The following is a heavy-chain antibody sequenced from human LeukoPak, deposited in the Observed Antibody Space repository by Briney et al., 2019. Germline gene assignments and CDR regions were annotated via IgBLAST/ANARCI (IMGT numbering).Heavy chain of an antibody. CDR3: ARRNPTTGRSFAF. Sequence: ASETLSLTCTVSGGSINSHYWTWIRQPAGKGLEWIGQIHSSGSTTYNPSLKSRVTMSVDTSKNQFSLRLSSVTAADTALYYCARRNPTTGRSFAFWGQGALVTVSS. V-gene: IGHV4-4*07. J-gene: IGHJ4*02. CDR2: IHSSGST. CDR1: GGSINSHY. D-gene: IGHD1-14*01.